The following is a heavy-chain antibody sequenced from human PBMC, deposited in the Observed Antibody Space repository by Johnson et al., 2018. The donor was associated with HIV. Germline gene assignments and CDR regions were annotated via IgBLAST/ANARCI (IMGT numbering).Heavy chain of an antibody. CDR2: IWYDGSNK. CDR1: GFTFSSYG. D-gene: IGHD2-2*01. V-gene: IGHV3-33*01. J-gene: IGHJ3*02. CDR3: AREVGGDIVVVPAAPGAFDI. Sequence: QVQLVESGGGVVQPGRSLRLSCAASGFTFSSYGMHWVRQAPGKGLEWVAVIWYDGSNKYYADSVKGRFTISSDNSKNPLYLQMNSLRAEDTAVYYCAREVGGDIVVVPAAPGAFDIWGQGTMVTVSS.